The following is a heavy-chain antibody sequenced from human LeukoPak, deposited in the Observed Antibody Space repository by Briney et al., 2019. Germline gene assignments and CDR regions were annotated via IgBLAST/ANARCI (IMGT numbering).Heavy chain of an antibody. CDR2: INPNSGGT. Sequence: ASVKVSCKASGYTFTRYYMHWVRQAPGQGLEWRGWINPNSGGTNYAQKFQGRVTMTRDTSISTAYMELSRLRSDDTAVYYCAGIVATTNYYYYGMDVWGQGTTVTVSS. V-gene: IGHV1-2*02. D-gene: IGHD5-12*01. CDR3: AGIVATTNYYYYGMDV. J-gene: IGHJ6*02. CDR1: GYTFTRYY.